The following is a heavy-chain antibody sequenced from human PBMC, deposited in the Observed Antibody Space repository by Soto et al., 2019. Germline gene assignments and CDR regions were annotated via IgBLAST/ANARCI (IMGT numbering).Heavy chain of an antibody. Sequence: GGSLRLSCAASGFTFSSYSMNWVRQAPGKGLEWVSSISSSSSYIYYADSVKGRFTISRDNAKNSLYLQMNSLRAEDTAVYYCARDMRKDYYGSGSYYNRYYYYGMDVWGQGTTVTVSS. CDR3: ARDMRKDYYGSGSYYNRYYYYGMDV. CDR2: ISSSSSYI. V-gene: IGHV3-21*01. J-gene: IGHJ6*02. CDR1: GFTFSSYS. D-gene: IGHD3-10*01.